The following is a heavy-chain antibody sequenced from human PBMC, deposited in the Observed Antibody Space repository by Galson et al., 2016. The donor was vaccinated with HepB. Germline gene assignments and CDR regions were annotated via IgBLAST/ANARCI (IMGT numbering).Heavy chain of an antibody. Sequence: SLRLSCAASGFTFNRYAMTWVRQAPGKGLEWVSSISGSSDTTYYVDSVEGRFTISRDTSRNTLYLQMNRLTAEDTALYYCAKVVVNVHSSGWHWGPSTKEFPALGVWGQGTLVTVSS. CDR1: GFTFNRYA. D-gene: IGHD6-19*01. CDR3: AKVVVNVHSSGWHWGPSTKEFPALGV. J-gene: IGHJ3*01. V-gene: IGHV3-23*01. CDR2: ISGSSDTT.